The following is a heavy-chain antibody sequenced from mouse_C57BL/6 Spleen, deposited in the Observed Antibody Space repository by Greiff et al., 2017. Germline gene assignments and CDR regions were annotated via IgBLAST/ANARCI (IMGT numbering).Heavy chain of an antibody. V-gene: IGHV1-4*01. J-gene: IGHJ2*01. CDR2: INPSSGYT. Sequence: QVQLQQSGAELARPGASVKMSCKASGYTFTSYTMHWVKQRPGQGLEWIGYINPSSGYTKYNQKFKDKATLTADKSSSTAYMQLSSLTSEDSAVYYCARLDYDVKNFDYWGQGTTLTVSS. CDR3: ARLDYDVKNFDY. D-gene: IGHD2-4*01. CDR1: GYTFTSYT.